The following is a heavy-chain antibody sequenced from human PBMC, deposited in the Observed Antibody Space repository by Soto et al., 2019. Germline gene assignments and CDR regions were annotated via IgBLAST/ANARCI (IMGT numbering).Heavy chain of an antibody. V-gene: IGHV4-39*01. J-gene: IGHJ4*01. CDR3: ARLGSSGWYQGSYFYN. Sequence: QLQLQQSGPGLVKASETLSLTCTVSGASITRNNHFWGWIRQSPGKWLEWIGSIQYGGTTNYNPPLRSLVIMAAETSKHQFSLMMNSVTAADTAGYYCARLGSSGWYQGSYFYNWGHGTLVTVSS. CDR2: IQYGGTT. D-gene: IGHD6-19*01. CDR1: GASITRNNHF.